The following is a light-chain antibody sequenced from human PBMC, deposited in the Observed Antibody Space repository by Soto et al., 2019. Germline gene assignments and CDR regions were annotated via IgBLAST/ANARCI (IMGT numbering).Light chain of an antibody. CDR3: SSYTTTNTHYV. J-gene: IGLJ1*01. V-gene: IGLV2-14*01. CDR1: SSDVGAYYL. Sequence: QSALTQPVSVSGSPGQSITISCTGSSSDVGAYYLVSWYQHRPGKAPKLILYEVTTRPSGISSRFSGSKSGNTASLTISGLQADDEAYYYCSSYTTTNTHYVFGTGTKVTVL. CDR2: EVT.